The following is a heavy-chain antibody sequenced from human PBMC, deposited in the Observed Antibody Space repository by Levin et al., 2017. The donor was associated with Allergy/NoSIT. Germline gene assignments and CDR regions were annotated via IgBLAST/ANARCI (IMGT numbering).Heavy chain of an antibody. Sequence: GGSLRLSCAASGFTFSSSAMSWVRQAPGKGLEWVSAISGSDSPTYYADSVKGRFTISRDNSNNTLYLQMNSLRAEDTAVYYCAKGGVVGAHFDSWGQGTLVTVSS. CDR2: ISGSDSPT. CDR3: AKGGVVGAHFDS. CDR1: GFTFSSSA. D-gene: IGHD1-26*01. J-gene: IGHJ4*02. V-gene: IGHV3-23*01.